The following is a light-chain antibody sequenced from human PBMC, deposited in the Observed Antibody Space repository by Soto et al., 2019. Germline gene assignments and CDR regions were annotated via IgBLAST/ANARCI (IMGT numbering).Light chain of an antibody. V-gene: IGKV3-11*01. CDR2: DAS. CDR1: QSVSRY. J-gene: IGKJ1*01. Sequence: EIVLTQSPATLSLSPGERATLSCRASQSVSRYLAWYQQKPGQAPRLLIYDASNRATGIPARFSGSGSGTDFTLTISSLEPEDFAVHYCQQRSNWPWTFGQGTKVEIK. CDR3: QQRSNWPWT.